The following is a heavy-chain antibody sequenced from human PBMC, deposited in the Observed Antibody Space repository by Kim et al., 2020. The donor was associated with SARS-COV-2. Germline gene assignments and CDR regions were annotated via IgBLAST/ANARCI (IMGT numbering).Heavy chain of an antibody. D-gene: IGHD3-10*01. CDR2: ISGAGRPT. J-gene: IGHJ4*02. CDR3: ARAGEYVGAPPW. V-gene: IGHV3-48*03. Sequence: GGSLRLSCTAYGFTLGNYEMFWVRQAPGKGLEWVSYISGAGRPTHYADSVRGRFTISIDNAKNSLYLQMNSLKADDTALYYCARAGEYVGAPPWWGQGTLVSVFS. CDR1: GFTLGNYE.